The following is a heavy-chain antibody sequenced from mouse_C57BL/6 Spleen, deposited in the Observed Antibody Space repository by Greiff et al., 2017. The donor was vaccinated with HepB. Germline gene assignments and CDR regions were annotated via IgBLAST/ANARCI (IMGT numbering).Heavy chain of an antibody. Sequence: EVQVVESGGGLVKPGGSLKLSCAASGFTFSSYAMSWVRQTPEKRLEWVATISDGGSYTYYPDNVKGRFTISRDNAKNNLYLQMSHLKSEDTAMYYCARDEGLPFDYWGQGTTLTVSS. CDR1: GFTFSSYA. J-gene: IGHJ2*01. D-gene: IGHD2-10*01. V-gene: IGHV5-4*01. CDR2: ISDGGSYT. CDR3: ARDEGLPFDY.